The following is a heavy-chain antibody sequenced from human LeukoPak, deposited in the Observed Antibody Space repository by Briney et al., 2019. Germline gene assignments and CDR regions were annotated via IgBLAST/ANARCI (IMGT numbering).Heavy chain of an antibody. Sequence: SVKVSCKASGGTFSNYAISWVRQAPGQGLEWMGGIIPIFGTANYAQKFQGRVTITTDESTSTAYMELSSLRSEDTAVYYCARGYYDILTGYKWAFAFDYWGQGTLVTVSS. D-gene: IGHD3-9*01. CDR1: GGTFSNYA. CDR2: IIPIFGTA. CDR3: ARGYYDILTGYKWAFAFDY. J-gene: IGHJ4*02. V-gene: IGHV1-69*05.